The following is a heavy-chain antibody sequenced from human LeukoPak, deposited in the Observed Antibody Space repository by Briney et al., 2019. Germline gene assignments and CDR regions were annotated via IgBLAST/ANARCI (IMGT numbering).Heavy chain of an antibody. Sequence: ASVKVSCKASGGTFTSYAISWVRQAPGPGLEWMGRIITILGIANYAQKFQGRVTITADKSTSTAYMELSSLRSEDTAVYYCARDHPGDYWGQGTLVTVSS. CDR1: GGTFTSYA. D-gene: IGHD3-10*01. V-gene: IGHV1-69*04. CDR3: ARDHPGDY. J-gene: IGHJ4*02. CDR2: IITILGIA.